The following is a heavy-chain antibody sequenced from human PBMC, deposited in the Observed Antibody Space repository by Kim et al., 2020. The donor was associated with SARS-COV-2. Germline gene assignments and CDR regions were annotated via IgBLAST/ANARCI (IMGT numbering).Heavy chain of an antibody. CDR1: GFTFSSYA. D-gene: IGHD1-26*01. V-gene: IGHV3-23*01. Sequence: GGSLRFSCAASGFTFSSYAMSWVRQAPGKGLEWVSAISGSGGSTYYADSVKGRFTISRDNSKNTLYLQMNSLRAEDTAVYYCAKDGGGSYLYYYYYMDVWGKGTTVTVSS. CDR2: ISGSGGST. J-gene: IGHJ6*03. CDR3: AKDGGGSYLYYYYYMDV.